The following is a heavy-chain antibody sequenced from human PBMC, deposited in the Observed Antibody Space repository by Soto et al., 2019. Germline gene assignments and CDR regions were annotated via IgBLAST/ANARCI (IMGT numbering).Heavy chain of an antibody. CDR3: VLWPPYYFDY. V-gene: IGHV3-23*01. Sequence: TGGSLRLSCAASGFTFSSYSMSWVRQAPGKGLEWVSAISGSGGSTYYADSVKGRFTISRDNSKNTLYLQMNSLRAEDTAVYYCVLWPPYYFDYWGQGTLVTVPQ. CDR2: ISGSGGST. J-gene: IGHJ4*02. D-gene: IGHD3-10*01. CDR1: GFTFSSYS.